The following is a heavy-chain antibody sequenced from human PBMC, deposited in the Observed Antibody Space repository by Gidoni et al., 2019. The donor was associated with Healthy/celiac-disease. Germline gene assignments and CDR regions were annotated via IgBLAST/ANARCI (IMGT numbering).Heavy chain of an antibody. D-gene: IGHD3-3*01. V-gene: IGHV5-51*01. CDR3: ARHSYDFWSGYYTNGFDY. Sequence: GLEWMGIIYPGDSDTRYSPSFQGQVTIPADKSISTAYLQWSSLKASDTAMYYCARHSYDFWSGYYTNGFDYWGQGTLVTVSS. CDR2: IYPGDSDT. J-gene: IGHJ4*02.